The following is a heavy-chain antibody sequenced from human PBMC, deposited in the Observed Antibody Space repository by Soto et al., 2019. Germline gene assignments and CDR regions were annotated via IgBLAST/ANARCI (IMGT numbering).Heavy chain of an antibody. CDR2: VYYSGAT. CDR1: GDSMATGGHY. J-gene: IGHJ4*02. D-gene: IGHD3-16*01. Sequence: SETLSLTCTVSGDSMATGGHYYNWIRQVPGKGLEWIGYVYYSGATRYTPSLRARATISRDTSKNQFSLRLISVTAADTALYYCARDKDLQPTVWGFWGQGIQVTVSS. CDR3: ARDKDLQPTVWGF. V-gene: IGHV4-31*03.